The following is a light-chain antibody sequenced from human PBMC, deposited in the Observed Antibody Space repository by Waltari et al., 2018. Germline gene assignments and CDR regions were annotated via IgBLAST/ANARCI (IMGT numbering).Light chain of an antibody. J-gene: IGLJ3*02. CDR2: INSDGSH. CDR1: SGHSSNI. CDR3: QTGGHGTWV. Sequence: QLVLTQSPSASASLGASVKLTCTLDSGHSSNIVAWLQQQPAKGPRYVMKINSDGSHSKGDEIPDRFSGSSSGAERYLTSSSVQSEDEADYYCQTGGHGTWVFGGGTKLTVL. V-gene: IGLV4-69*01.